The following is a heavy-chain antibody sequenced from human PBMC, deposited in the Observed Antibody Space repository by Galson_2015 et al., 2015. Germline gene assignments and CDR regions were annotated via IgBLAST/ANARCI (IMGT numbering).Heavy chain of an antibody. D-gene: IGHD2-8*01. J-gene: IGHJ4*02. CDR1: GYTFTSYD. V-gene: IGHV1-8*01. CDR2: MNPNSGNT. CDR3: ARPYCTNGVCYTNGGY. Sequence: SVKVSCKASGYTFTSYDINWARQATGQGLEWMGWMNPNSGNTGYAQRFQGRVTMTRNTSISTAYMELSSLRSEDTAVYYCARPYCTNGVCYTNGGYWGQGTLVTVSS.